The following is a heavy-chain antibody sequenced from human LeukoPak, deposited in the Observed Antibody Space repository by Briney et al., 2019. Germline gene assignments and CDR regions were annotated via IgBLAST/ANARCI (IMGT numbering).Heavy chain of an antibody. D-gene: IGHD3-10*01. Sequence: ASVKVSCKAYGYTFTGYYMHWVRQAPGQGLEWMGRINPNSGGTNYAQKFQGRVTMTRDTSISTAYMELSRLRSDDTAVYYCARATLEYYGSGSYAPFDYWGQGTLVTVSS. CDR3: ARATLEYYGSGSYAPFDY. CDR2: INPNSGGT. V-gene: IGHV1-2*06. CDR1: GYTFTGYY. J-gene: IGHJ4*02.